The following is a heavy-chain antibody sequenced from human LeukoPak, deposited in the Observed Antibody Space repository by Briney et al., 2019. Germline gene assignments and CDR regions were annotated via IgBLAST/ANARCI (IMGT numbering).Heavy chain of an antibody. CDR2: IKPSSGST. CDR1: GYSFTSFG. CDR3: ASSNNYNSGWYTPLTDD. D-gene: IGHD6-19*01. J-gene: IGHJ4*02. Sequence: ASVKVSCKASGYSFTSFGMNWVRQAPGQGLEWMGIIKPSSGSTNYAQKFQGRVTMTRDMSTSTVYMELSSLRSEDTAVYYCASSNNYNSGWYTPLTDDWGQGTLVTVSS. V-gene: IGHV1-46*01.